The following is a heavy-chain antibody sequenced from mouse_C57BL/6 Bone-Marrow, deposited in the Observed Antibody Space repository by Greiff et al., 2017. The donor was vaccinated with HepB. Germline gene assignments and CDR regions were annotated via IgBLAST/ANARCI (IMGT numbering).Heavy chain of an antibody. Sequence: VQLQQSGAELVRPGASVKLSCPASGFNIKDDYMHWVKQRPEPGLEWIGWIDPENGDTEYASKFQGKATITADTSSNTAYLPLSSLTSEDTAVYYCTTSAVRTPFAYWGQGTLVTVSA. D-gene: IGHD2-14*01. J-gene: IGHJ3*01. V-gene: IGHV14-4*01. CDR2: IDPENGDT. CDR1: GFNIKDDY. CDR3: TTSAVRTPFAY.